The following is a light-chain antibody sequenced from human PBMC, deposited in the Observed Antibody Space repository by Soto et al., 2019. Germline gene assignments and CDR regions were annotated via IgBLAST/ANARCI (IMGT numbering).Light chain of an antibody. J-gene: IGKJ4*01. CDR3: QQLNTYPPT. V-gene: IGKV1-9*01. CDR1: QGISSY. Sequence: DIQLTQSPSFLSASLGDRVTITCRASQGISSYLAWYQQKPGKAPKLLIYAASTLQSGVPSRFSGSGSGTESTLTISSLQPEDFATYYCQQLNTYPPTFGGGTKVEIK. CDR2: AAS.